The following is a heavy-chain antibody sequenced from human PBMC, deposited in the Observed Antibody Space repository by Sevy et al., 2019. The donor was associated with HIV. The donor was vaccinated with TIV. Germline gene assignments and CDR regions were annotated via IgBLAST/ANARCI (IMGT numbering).Heavy chain of an antibody. CDR3: ATAREYYQDSSGYLDF. CDR2: FDPEDGET. CDR1: GYTLTGLS. V-gene: IGHV1-24*01. D-gene: IGHD3-22*01. Sequence: ASVTVSCKVSGYTLTGLSMHWVRQAPGKGLEWMGRFDPEDGETIYAQNFQGRVTLTEDTSRDTAYMELSSLRYEDTAVYYCATAREYYQDSSGYLDFWGQGTLVTVSS. J-gene: IGHJ4*02.